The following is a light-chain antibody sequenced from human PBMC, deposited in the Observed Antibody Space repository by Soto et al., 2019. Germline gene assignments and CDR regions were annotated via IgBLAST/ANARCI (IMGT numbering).Light chain of an antibody. J-gene: IGKJ1*01. V-gene: IGKV2-28*01. CDR1: QSLLHSNGYVY. CDR2: LAS. Sequence: EIVVTQSPLSLPVTPGEPASISCRSSQSLLHSNGYVYLDWYLQKPGQSPQLLIYLASNRASGVADRVSGRGSGTDFTLMSSRVEAEDVGVYYCMQALHTPRFGQGTKVEIK. CDR3: MQALHTPR.